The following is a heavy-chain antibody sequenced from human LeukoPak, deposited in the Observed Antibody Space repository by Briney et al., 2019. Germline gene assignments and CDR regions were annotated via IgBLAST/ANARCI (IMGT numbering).Heavy chain of an antibody. CDR3: ARGPSPNSWADY. D-gene: IGHD6-13*01. Sequence: TLSLTCTVSGGSISSGSYYWSWIRQPAGKGLEWIGRIYTSGSTNYNPSLKSRVTISVDTSKNQFSLKLTSVTAADTAVYYCARGPSPNSWADYWGQGTLVTVSS. CDR1: GGSISSGSYY. J-gene: IGHJ4*02. V-gene: IGHV4-61*02. CDR2: IYTSGST.